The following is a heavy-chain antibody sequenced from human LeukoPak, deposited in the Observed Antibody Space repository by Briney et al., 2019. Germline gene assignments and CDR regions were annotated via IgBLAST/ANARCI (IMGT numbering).Heavy chain of an antibody. V-gene: IGHV4-34*01. CDR2: INHSGST. CDR1: GGSFSGYY. J-gene: IGHJ6*03. D-gene: IGHD4-11*01. CDR3: AGLFVYSNYLYYYYYYMDV. Sequence: SETLSLTCAVYGGSFSGYYWSWIRQPPGKGLEWIGEINHSGSTNYNPSLKSRVTISVDTSKNQFSLKLSSVTAADTAVYYCAGLFVYSNYLYYYYYYMDVWGKGTTVTVSS.